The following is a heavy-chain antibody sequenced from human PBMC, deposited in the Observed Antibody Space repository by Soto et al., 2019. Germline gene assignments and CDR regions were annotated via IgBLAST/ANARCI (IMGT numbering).Heavy chain of an antibody. D-gene: IGHD2-21*02. V-gene: IGHV2-5*01. Sequence: QITLKESGPTLVKPTQTLTLTCTFSGFSLSTGGMGVGWIRQPPGKALEWLALIHWYVDRRYRPSLMSRLTIAKDTSKSQVVLTMNNIDPVDTATYYCVHSRCGGDCLQSYSSHYYYGRDIWCQGTTVTVSS. CDR1: GFSLSTGGMG. CDR2: IHWYVDR. CDR3: VHSRCGGDCLQSYSSHYYYGRDI. J-gene: IGHJ6*02.